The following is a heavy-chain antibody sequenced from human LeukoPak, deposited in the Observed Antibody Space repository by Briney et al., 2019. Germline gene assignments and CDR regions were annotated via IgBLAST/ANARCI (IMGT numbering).Heavy chain of an antibody. CDR2: ISGSGGST. J-gene: IGHJ4*02. V-gene: IGHV3-23*01. Sequence: PGGSLRLSCAASGFTFSSYAMSWVRQAPGKGLEWVSAISGSGGSTYYADSVKGRFTISRDNSKNTLYLQINSLRAEDTAVYYCAKGRNGFDWLLPLDYWGQGTLVTVSS. D-gene: IGHD3-9*01. CDR1: GFTFSSYA. CDR3: AKGRNGFDWLLPLDY.